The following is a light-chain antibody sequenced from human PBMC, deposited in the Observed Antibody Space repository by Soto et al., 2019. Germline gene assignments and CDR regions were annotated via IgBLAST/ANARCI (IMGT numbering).Light chain of an antibody. J-gene: IGKJ5*01. CDR2: DAS. V-gene: IGKV3-11*01. CDR1: QSVSTY. Sequence: DIVLTQSPATLSVSHGERATLSCRASQSVSTYLAWYQQKPGQAPRLFIYDASNRATGIPARSSGSGSGTDFTLTISSLEPEDFAVYYCQQRSKWPITFGQGTRLEI. CDR3: QQRSKWPIT.